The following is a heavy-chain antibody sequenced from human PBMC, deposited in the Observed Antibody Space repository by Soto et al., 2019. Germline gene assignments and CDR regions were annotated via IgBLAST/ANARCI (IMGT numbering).Heavy chain of an antibody. V-gene: IGHV3-64D*08. CDR2: ISSNGGST. J-gene: IGHJ6*02. Sequence: GGSLRLSCSAPGFTFSSYAMHWVRQAPGKGLEYVSAISSNGGSTYYADSVKGRFTISRDNSKNTLYLQMSSLRAEDTAVYYCVKDRGYSYGRYYYYYGMDVWGQGTTVTVSS. CDR1: GFTFSSYA. CDR3: VKDRGYSYGRYYYYYGMDV. D-gene: IGHD5-18*01.